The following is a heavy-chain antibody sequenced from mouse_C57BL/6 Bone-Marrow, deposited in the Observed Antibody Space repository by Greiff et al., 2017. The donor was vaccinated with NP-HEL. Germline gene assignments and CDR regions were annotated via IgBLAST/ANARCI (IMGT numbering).Heavy chain of an antibody. J-gene: IGHJ3*01. Sequence: QVQLQQPGAELVKPGASVKMSCKASGYTFTSYWITWVKQRPGQGLEWIGDIYPGSGSTNYNEKFKSKATLTVDTSSSTAYMQLSSLTSEDSAVYYCARESLLRAWFAYWGQGTLVTVSA. CDR1: GYTFTSYW. CDR2: IYPGSGST. D-gene: IGHD2-12*01. V-gene: IGHV1-55*01. CDR3: ARESLLRAWFAY.